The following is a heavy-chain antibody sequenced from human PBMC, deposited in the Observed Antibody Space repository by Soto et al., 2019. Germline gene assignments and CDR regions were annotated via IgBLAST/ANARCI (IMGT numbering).Heavy chain of an antibody. CDR1: GGSISGDYY. V-gene: IGHV4-30-4*08. CDR3: VRGGARTSVYFNC. D-gene: IGHD3-16*01. CDR2: IYYSGSS. J-gene: IGHJ4*02. Sequence: TMSLTCSVSGGSISGDYYWSWIRQSPEKGLEWIGYIYYSGSSYSNPALQSRLSMSLDTSKNQFSLKLRSVTAADTAVYYFVRGGARTSVYFNCSGQRAEVTVS.